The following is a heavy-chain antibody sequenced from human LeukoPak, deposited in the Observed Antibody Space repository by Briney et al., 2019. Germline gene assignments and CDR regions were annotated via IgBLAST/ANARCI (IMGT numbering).Heavy chain of an antibody. Sequence: ASVKVSCKASGYTFTSYGISWVRQAPGQGLEWMGWISAYNGNTNYAQKLQGRVTMTTDTSTSTAYMELRSLRTDDTAVYYCARDRPYYYDSSGWKHPLYPLDYWGQGTVLTVSS. CDR1: GYTFTSYG. J-gene: IGHJ4*02. CDR3: ARDRPYYYDSSGWKHPLYPLDY. V-gene: IGHV1-18*01. D-gene: IGHD3-22*01. CDR2: ISAYNGNT.